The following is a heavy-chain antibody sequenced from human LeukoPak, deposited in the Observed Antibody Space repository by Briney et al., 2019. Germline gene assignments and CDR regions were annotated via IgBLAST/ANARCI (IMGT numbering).Heavy chain of an antibody. Sequence: ASVKVCCKASGYTFTSYDINWVRQATGQGLEWMGWMNPNSGNTGYAQKFQGRVTMTRNTSISTAYMELSSLRSEDTAVYYCARGITPLASSWYNWGLPVYYYMDVWGKGTTVTVSS. CDR2: MNPNSGNT. CDR1: GYTFTSYD. J-gene: IGHJ6*03. CDR3: ARGITPLASSWYNWGLPVYYYMDV. D-gene: IGHD6-13*01. V-gene: IGHV1-8*01.